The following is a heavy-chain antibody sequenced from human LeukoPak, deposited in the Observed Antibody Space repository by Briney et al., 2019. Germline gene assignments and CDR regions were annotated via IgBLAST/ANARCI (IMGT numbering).Heavy chain of an antibody. D-gene: IGHD3-10*01. CDR1: GDSVTSGTFY. CDR3: ARHSGSGSLSRPFDP. Sequence: PSETLSLTCTVSGDSVTSGTFYWAWLRQPPGKGLEWIATVYYTGSTYYNPSLKSRVTISIDTSKNQFSLKLRSAVAPDTALYYCARHSGSGSLSRPFDPWGQGTLVTVSS. V-gene: IGHV4-39*01. J-gene: IGHJ5*02. CDR2: VYYTGST.